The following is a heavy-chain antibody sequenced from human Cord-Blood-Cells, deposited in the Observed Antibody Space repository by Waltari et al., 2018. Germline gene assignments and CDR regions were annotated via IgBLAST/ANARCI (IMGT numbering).Heavy chain of an antibody. D-gene: IGHD3-9*01. CDR3: ARDHWEYYDILTGYPYYYYYGMDV. CDR2: IRSSCSTI. J-gene: IGHJ6*02. V-gene: IGHV3-48*03. CDR1: GFTFSSYE. Sequence: EVQLVESGGGLVQPGGSLRLPCAASGFTFSSYEMNWVRQAPRKWLERVSYIRSSCSTIYYADSVKGRFTISRDNAKNSLYLQMNSLRAEDTAVYYCARDHWEYYDILTGYPYYYYYGMDVWGQGTTVTVSS.